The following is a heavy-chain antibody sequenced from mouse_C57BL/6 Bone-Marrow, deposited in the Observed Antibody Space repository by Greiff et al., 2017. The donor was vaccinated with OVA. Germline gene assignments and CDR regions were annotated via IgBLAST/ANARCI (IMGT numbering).Heavy chain of an antibody. V-gene: IGHV5-16*01. CDR3: ARGQITPAYWYFDV. J-gene: IGHJ1*03. CDR2: INYDGSST. Sequence: EVQVVESEGGLVQPGSSMKLSCTASGFTFSDYYMAWVRQVPEKGLELVANINYDGSSTYYLDSLKSRFIISRDNAKNILYLQMSSLKSEDTATYYCARGQITPAYWYFDVWGTGTTVTVSS. D-gene: IGHD1-2*01. CDR1: GFTFSDYY.